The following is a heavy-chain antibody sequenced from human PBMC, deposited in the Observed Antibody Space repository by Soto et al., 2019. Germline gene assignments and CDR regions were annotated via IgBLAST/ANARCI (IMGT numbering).Heavy chain of an antibody. CDR3: ARDFGY. CDR1: GFTFSTFW. J-gene: IGHJ4*02. V-gene: IGHV3-74*01. CDR2: INSDGSST. Sequence: GGSLRLSCEASGFTFSTFWMHWVRQAPGKGLVWVSRINSDGSSTYYADSVKGRVTISRDNATNTLYLQLSSLRPEDTAVYYCARDFGYWGQGTLVTV.